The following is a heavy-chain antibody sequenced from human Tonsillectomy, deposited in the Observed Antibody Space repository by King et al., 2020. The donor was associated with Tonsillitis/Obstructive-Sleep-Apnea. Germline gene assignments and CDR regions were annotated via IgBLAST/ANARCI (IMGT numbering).Heavy chain of an antibody. Sequence: QVQLVESGGGVVQPGRSLRPSCAASGFTFSSYAMHWVRQAPGKGLEWVAVKSYDGSNKYYADCVKGRFTISRDNSKNTLYLQMNSLRAEDTAVYYCAREGSYYDVWSGYFYYMDVWGKGTTVTVSS. CDR2: KSYDGSNK. CDR3: AREGSYYDVWSGYFYYMDV. CDR1: GFTFSSYA. V-gene: IGHV3-30*01. D-gene: IGHD3-3*01. J-gene: IGHJ6*03.